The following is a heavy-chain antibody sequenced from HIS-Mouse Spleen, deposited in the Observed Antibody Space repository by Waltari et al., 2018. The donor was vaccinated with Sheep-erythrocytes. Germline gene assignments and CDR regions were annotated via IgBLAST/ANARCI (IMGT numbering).Heavy chain of an antibody. V-gene: IGHV3-30*18. D-gene: IGHD2-8*01. CDR1: GFTFSSYG. CDR3: AKGDAMVYDAFDI. J-gene: IGHJ3*02. CDR2: ISDDGSNK. Sequence: QVQLVESGGGVVQPGRSLRLSCAASGFTFSSYGMHWVRQAPGKGLGWVGVISDDGSNKYYAESVKGRFTISGDNSKNTLYLQMNSLRAEDTAVYYCAKGDAMVYDAFDIWGQGTMVTVSS.